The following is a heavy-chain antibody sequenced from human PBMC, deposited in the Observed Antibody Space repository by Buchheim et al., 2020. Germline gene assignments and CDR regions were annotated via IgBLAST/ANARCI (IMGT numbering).Heavy chain of an antibody. Sequence: DVQLVESGGGLVQPGGSLRLSCAASGFRFSVYWMTWVRQAPGKGLEWVANINKDGSEKNYVDSVKGRFSISRDNAENALDLQMNSLRAEDTAIYYCATYRLGFCSGDACHEMDVWGQGTT. CDR2: INKDGSEK. V-gene: IGHV3-7*01. CDR1: GFRFSVYW. CDR3: ATYRLGFCSGDACHEMDV. J-gene: IGHJ6*02. D-gene: IGHD2-15*01.